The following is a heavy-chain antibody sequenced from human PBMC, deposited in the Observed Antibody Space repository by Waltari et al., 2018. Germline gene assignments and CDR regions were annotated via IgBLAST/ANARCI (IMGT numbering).Heavy chain of an antibody. D-gene: IGHD3-10*01. V-gene: IGHV4-39*01. CDR2: IYYSGST. J-gene: IGHJ4*02. CDR3: AKHVAMVRGVIMYYFDD. Sequence: QLQLQESGPGLVKPSETLSLTCTVSGGSISSTTYYWGWIRQPPGKGLEWIGRIYYSGSTYYNPSLKSRVIMSVDMSKNQFSLKLSSVTAADTAVYYCAKHVAMVRGVIMYYFDDWGQGTLVTVSS. CDR1: GGSISSTTYY.